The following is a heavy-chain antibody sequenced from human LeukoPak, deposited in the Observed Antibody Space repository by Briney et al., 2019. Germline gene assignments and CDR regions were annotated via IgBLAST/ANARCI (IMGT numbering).Heavy chain of an antibody. J-gene: IGHJ6*02. CDR1: GFTFSSYA. Sequence: PGGSLRLSCAASGFTFSSYAMNWVRQAPGKGLEWVSAISGSGGSTYYADSMKGRFTISRDNSKNTLYLQMNSLRAEDTAVYYCAKNPLGPGYGMDVWGQGTLVTVSS. V-gene: IGHV3-23*01. CDR2: ISGSGGST. CDR3: AKNPLGPGYGMDV.